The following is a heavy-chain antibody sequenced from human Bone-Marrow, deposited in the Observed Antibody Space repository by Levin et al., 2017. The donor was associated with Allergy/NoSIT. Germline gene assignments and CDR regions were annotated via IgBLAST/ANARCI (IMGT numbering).Heavy chain of an antibody. CDR2: IYYSGST. CDR1: GGSISSGDYY. D-gene: IGHD3-3*01. Sequence: KPSETLSLTCTVSGGSISSGDYYWSWIRQPPGKGLEWIGYIYYSGSTYYNPSLKSRVTISVDTSKNQFSLKLSSVTAADTAVYYCARYTIFGVVIGIDYWGQGTLVTVSS. CDR3: ARYTIFGVVIGIDY. V-gene: IGHV4-30-4*01. J-gene: IGHJ4*02.